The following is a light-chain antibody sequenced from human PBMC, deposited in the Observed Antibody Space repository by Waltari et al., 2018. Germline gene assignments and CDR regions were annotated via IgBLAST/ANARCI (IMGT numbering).Light chain of an antibody. CDR1: SLRTPY. J-gene: IGLJ3*02. Sequence: SSELTQDPDVSVALGQTVRITCQGASLRTPYASWYLQKPGQAPLLRIYGNNNRPSGIPDRFSGSSSGNTASLTITGSQAEDEADYYCSSRDNSGNRPFGGGTKLTVL. CDR2: GNN. CDR3: SSRDNSGNRP. V-gene: IGLV3-19*01.